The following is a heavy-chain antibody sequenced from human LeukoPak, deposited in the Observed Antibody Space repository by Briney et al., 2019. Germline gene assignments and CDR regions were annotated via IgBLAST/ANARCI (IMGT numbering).Heavy chain of an antibody. V-gene: IGHV1-18*01. D-gene: IGHD1-26*01. J-gene: IGHJ4*02. CDR1: GYTFTSYG. Sequence: ASVKVPCKASGYTFTSYGISWVRQAPGQGLEWMGWISAYNGNTNYAQKLQGRVTMTTDTSTSTAYMELRSLRSDDTAVYYCARVYTPRIVGATSYYFDYWGQGTLVTVSS. CDR2: ISAYNGNT. CDR3: ARVYTPRIVGATSYYFDY.